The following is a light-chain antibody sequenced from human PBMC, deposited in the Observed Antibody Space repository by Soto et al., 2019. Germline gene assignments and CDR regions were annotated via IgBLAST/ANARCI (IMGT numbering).Light chain of an antibody. CDR3: SSYTSSSTLYV. Sequence: QSALTQPASVSGSPGQSITISCTGTSSDVGGYNYVCWYKQHPGKAPQLMIYEVTNRPSGVSDRFSGSKSGNTASLTISGLQAEDEPDYYCSSYTSSSTLYVFVSGTK. V-gene: IGLV2-14*01. J-gene: IGLJ1*01. CDR2: EVT. CDR1: SSDVGGYNY.